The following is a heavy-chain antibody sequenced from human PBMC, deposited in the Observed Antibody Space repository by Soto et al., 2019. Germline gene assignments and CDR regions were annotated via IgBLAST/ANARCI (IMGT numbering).Heavy chain of an antibody. Sequence: GGSLRLSCAASGFTFSSYAMSWVRQAPGKGLEWVSAISGSGGSTYYADSVKGRFTISRDNSKNTLYLQMNSLRAEDTAVYYCAKARWYSSGWYCFDYWGQGTLVTVSS. CDR2: ISGSGGST. CDR1: GFTFSSYA. D-gene: IGHD6-19*01. J-gene: IGHJ4*02. CDR3: AKARWYSSGWYCFDY. V-gene: IGHV3-23*01.